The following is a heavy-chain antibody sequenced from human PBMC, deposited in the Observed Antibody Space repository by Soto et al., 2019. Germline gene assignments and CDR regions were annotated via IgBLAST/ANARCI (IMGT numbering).Heavy chain of an antibody. V-gene: IGHV1-69*02. CDR3: ARSCSGGSCYSGAAFDI. J-gene: IGHJ3*02. CDR2: IIPILGIA. CDR1: GGTFSSYT. D-gene: IGHD2-15*01. Sequence: GASVKVSCKASGGTFSSYTISWVRQAPGQGLEWMGRIIPILGIANYAQKFQGRVTITADKSTSTAYMELSSLRSEDTAVYYCARSCSGGSCYSGAAFDIWGQGTMVTVSS.